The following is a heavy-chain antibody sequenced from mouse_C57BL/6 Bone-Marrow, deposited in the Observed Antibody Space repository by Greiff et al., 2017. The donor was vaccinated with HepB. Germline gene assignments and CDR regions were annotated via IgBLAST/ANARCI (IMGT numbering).Heavy chain of an antibody. CDR2: IRLKSDNYAT. Sequence: EVKLMESGGGLVQPGGSMKLSCVASGFTFSNYWMNWVRQSPEKGLEWVAQIRLKSDNYATHYAESVKGRFTISRDDSKSSVYLQMNNLRAEDTGIYYCLYDYDNYFDYWGQGTTLTVSS. CDR3: LYDYDNYFDY. V-gene: IGHV6-3*01. J-gene: IGHJ2*01. CDR1: GFTFSNYW. D-gene: IGHD2-4*01.